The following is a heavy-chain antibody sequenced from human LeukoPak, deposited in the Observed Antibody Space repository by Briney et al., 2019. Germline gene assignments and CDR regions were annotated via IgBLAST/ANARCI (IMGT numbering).Heavy chain of an antibody. V-gene: IGHV1-8*03. CDR3: ARVWVDFWNGYHYMDV. J-gene: IGHJ6*03. CDR1: GYTFTSYD. CDR2: MNPNSGNA. Sequence: EASVKVSCKASGYTFTSYDINWVRQATGQGLEWMGWMNPNSGNAGYAQKFQGRVTITRNTSISTAYMELSSLRSEDTAVYYCARVWVDFWNGYHYMDVWGKGTTVTVSS. D-gene: IGHD3-3*01.